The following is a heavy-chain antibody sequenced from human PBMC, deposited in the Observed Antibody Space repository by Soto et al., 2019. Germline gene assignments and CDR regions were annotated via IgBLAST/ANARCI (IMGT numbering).Heavy chain of an antibody. J-gene: IGHJ6*03. Sequence: ASVKVSCKASGYTFTSYAVHWVRQAPGQRLEWMGWINAGNGNTKYSQKFQGRVTITRDTSASTAYMELSSLRSEDTAVYYCARGAGSWRVTYYYYYMDFWGKGTTVTVSS. CDR3: ARGAGSWRVTYYYYYMDF. D-gene: IGHD6-13*01. CDR2: INAGNGNT. V-gene: IGHV1-3*01. CDR1: GYTFTSYA.